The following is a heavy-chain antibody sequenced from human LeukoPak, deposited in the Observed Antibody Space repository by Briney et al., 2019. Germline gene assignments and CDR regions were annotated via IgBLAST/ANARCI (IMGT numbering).Heavy chain of an antibody. Sequence: PGGSLRLSCAASGFTFSNAWMSWVRQAPGKGLEWVSSISSSSSYIYYADSVKGRFTISRDNAKNSLYLQMNSLRAEDTAVYYCASCSGGSCYSVGDYWGQGTLVTVSS. D-gene: IGHD2-15*01. V-gene: IGHV3-21*01. CDR3: ASCSGGSCYSVGDY. CDR1: GFTFSNAW. J-gene: IGHJ4*02. CDR2: ISSSSSYI.